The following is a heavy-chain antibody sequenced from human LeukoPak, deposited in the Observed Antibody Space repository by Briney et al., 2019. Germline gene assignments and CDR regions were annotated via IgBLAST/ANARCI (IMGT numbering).Heavy chain of an antibody. V-gene: IGHV3-23*01. D-gene: IGHD7-27*01. CDR1: GFTFGDVV. J-gene: IGHJ4*02. CDR2: ISYNGAST. CDR3: ARRTGGTKDY. Sequence: LPGGSLRLSCVASGFTFGDVVVSWVRQAPGKGLEWVSAISYNGASTDYADSVKGRFAISRDNSKNTLYLQMNSRRAEDTAVYYCARRTGGTKDYWGQGTQVTVSS.